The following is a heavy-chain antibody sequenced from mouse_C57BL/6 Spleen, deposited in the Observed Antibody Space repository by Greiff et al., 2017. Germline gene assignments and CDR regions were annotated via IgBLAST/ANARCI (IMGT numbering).Heavy chain of an antibody. J-gene: IGHJ1*03. V-gene: IGHV1-80*01. Sequence: QVQLQQSGAELVKPGASVTISCKASGYAFSSYWMNWVKQRPGKGLEWIGQIYPGDGDTNYNGKVKGKATLTADKSSSTAYMQLSSLTSEDSAVYFCARKYYGNYVWYFDVWGTGTTVTVSS. CDR2: IYPGDGDT. D-gene: IGHD2-1*01. CDR3: ARKYYGNYVWYFDV. CDR1: GYAFSSYW.